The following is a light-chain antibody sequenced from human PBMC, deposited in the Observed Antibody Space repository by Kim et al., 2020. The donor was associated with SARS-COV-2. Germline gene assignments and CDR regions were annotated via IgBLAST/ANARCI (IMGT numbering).Light chain of an antibody. CDR2: TES. CDR1: QGIANS. V-gene: IGKV1-NL1*01. J-gene: IGKJ1*01. Sequence: ASVGDRVTITCRASQGIANSLAWYQQKPGNAPTLLLYTESFLETGVSSRFSGSGSGTDYTLTISSLQPEDFATYYCQQYFKIPPTFGQGTKVDIK. CDR3: QQYFKIPPT.